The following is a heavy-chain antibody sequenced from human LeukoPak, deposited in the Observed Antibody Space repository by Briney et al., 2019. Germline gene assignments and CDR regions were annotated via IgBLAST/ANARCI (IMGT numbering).Heavy chain of an antibody. D-gene: IGHD6-19*01. Sequence: ASVKVSCKASGYTFTGYYMHWVRQAPGQGLEWMGWINPNSGGTNYAQKFQGRVTMPRDTSISTAYMELSRLRSDDTAVYYCARVAPMIQTQWLVDFDYWGRGTLVTVSS. CDR2: INPNSGGT. CDR3: ARVAPMIQTQWLVDFDY. V-gene: IGHV1-2*02. J-gene: IGHJ4*02. CDR1: GYTFTGYY.